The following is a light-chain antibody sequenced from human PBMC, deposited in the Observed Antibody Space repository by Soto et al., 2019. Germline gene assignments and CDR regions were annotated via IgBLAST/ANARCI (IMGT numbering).Light chain of an antibody. V-gene: IGLV1-40*01. CDR1: SSNIGAGYD. J-gene: IGLJ1*01. CDR3: QSYDSSLSGYV. CDR2: DNF. Sequence: QSVLTQPPSVSGAPGKRVTISCTGSSSNIGAGYDVHWYQQLPGTAPKLLIYDNFNRPSGVPDRFSGSKSGTSASLAITGLQPEDEADYYCQSYDSSLSGYVFGTGTKLTVL.